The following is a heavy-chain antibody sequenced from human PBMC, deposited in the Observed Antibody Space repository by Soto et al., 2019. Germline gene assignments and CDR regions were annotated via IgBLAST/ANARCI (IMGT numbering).Heavy chain of an antibody. CDR3: VRWIDHGYFDY. CDR1: GFSFTSYS. Sequence: QGQLVQSGAEVKKPGASVKVSCGTSGFSFTSYSFHWVRQAPAQGLQWMGWINAGRGKTKYSQQFQGRVTFTWDTSANTVYMELSRLTSEDTSVFYCVRWIDHGYFDYWGQGTLVTVSA. J-gene: IGHJ4*02. V-gene: IGHV1-3*01. CDR2: INAGRGKT. D-gene: IGHD4-17*01.